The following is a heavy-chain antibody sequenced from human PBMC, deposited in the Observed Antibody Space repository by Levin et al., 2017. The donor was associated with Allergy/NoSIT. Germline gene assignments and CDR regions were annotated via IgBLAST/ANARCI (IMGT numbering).Heavy chain of an antibody. V-gene: IGHV1-18*01. CDR3: ARKGAAGSYYDYGMDV. CDR2: ISAYNGNT. D-gene: IGHD6-13*01. CDR1: GYTFTSYG. Sequence: ASVKVSCKASGYTFTSYGISWVRQAPGQGLEWMGWISAYNGNTNYAQKLQGRVTMTTDTSTSTAYMELRSLRSDDTAVYYCARKGAAGSYYDYGMDVWGQGTTVTVSS. J-gene: IGHJ6*02.